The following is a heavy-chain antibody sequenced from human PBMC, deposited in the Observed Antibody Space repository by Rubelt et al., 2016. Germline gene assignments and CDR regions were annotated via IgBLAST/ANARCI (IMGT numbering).Heavy chain of an antibody. CDR2: IYYSGST. CDR3: ARHLGDVGFWSGYYTDYYYYYGMDV. V-gene: IGHV4-39*01. J-gene: IGHJ6*02. Sequence: GEGLEWIGSIYYSGSTYYNPSLKSRVTISVDTSKNQFSLKLSSVTAADTAVYYCARHLGDVGFWSGYYTDYYYYYGMDVWGQGTTVTVSS. D-gene: IGHD3-3*01.